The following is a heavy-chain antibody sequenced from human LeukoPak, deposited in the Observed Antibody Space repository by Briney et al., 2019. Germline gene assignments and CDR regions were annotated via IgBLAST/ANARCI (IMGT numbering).Heavy chain of an antibody. J-gene: IGHJ6*02. D-gene: IGHD4-17*01. CDR1: GYTFTSYA. Sequence: ASVKVSCKASGYTFTSYAMHWVRQAPGQRLEWMGWISAGNGNTKYSQKFQGRVTITRDTSASTAYMELSSLRSEDTAVYYCAGGDYVRYYYGMDVWGQGTTVTVSS. CDR3: AGGDYVRYYYGMDV. V-gene: IGHV1-3*01. CDR2: ISAGNGNT.